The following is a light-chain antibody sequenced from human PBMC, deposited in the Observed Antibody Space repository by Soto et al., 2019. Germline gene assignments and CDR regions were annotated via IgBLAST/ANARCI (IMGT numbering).Light chain of an antibody. Sequence: DIPMTQSPSTLSASVGDRVTITCRASQSISSWLAWYQQKPGKAPKLLIYKASSLESGAPSRFSGSGSGTAFTLTISSLQPDDVATYYCQQYNSYPCTFGQGTKLEIK. CDR2: KAS. CDR1: QSISSW. V-gene: IGKV1-5*03. CDR3: QQYNSYPCT. J-gene: IGKJ2*02.